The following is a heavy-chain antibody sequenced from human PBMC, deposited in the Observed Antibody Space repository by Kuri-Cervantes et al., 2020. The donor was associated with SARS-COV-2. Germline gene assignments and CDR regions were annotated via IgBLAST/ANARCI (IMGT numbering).Heavy chain of an antibody. V-gene: IGHV4-59*12. J-gene: IGHJ4*02. CDR1: GGSTTSSH. Sequence: SETLSLTCTVSGGSTTSSHWSWLRQPPGKRPEWIAYIHHTGSTNYILSLRSRVTMSVDTAKNQFSLNLASVNAADTAVYYCASPLIAMAPHDKWGQGILVTVSS. D-gene: IGHD6-19*01. CDR2: IHHTGST. CDR3: ASPLIAMAPHDK.